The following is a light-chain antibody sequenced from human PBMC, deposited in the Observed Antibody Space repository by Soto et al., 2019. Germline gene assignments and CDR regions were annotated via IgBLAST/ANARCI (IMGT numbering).Light chain of an antibody. CDR3: SSYAGNNNVGV. Sequence: QSALTQPPSASGSPGQSVTISCTGTSSDIGGYNYVSWYQQHPGKAPKLLIFEVSKRPSGVPARFSGSKSGNTASLTVSGLQADDEDDYYCSSYAGNNNVGVFGGGTKLTVL. CDR1: SSDIGGYNY. V-gene: IGLV2-8*01. CDR2: EVS. J-gene: IGLJ3*02.